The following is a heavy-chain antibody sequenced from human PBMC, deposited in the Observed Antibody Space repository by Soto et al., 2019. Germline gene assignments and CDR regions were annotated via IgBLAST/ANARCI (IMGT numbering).Heavy chain of an antibody. Sequence: QITLKESGPTLVKPTQTLTLTCTFSGFSLSTSGVGVGWIRQPPGKALEWLALIYWDDDKRYSPSLKSRLTVTKDTSKNQVVLTMTNMDPVDTATYYCAHRRNTMMPPDYWGQGTLVTVSS. CDR2: IYWDDDK. D-gene: IGHD3-22*01. CDR3: AHRRNTMMPPDY. V-gene: IGHV2-5*02. CDR1: GFSLSTSGVG. J-gene: IGHJ4*02.